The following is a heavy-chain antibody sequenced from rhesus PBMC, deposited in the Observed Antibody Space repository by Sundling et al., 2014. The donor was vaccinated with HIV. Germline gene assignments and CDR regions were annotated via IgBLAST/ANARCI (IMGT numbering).Heavy chain of an antibody. CDR1: GFTFSSYY. CDR2: INPGGGST. CDR3: AKDLGYSRSLDY. J-gene: IGHJ4*01. D-gene: IGHD6-13*01. Sequence: EVQLVESGGGLAKPGGSLRLSCAASGFTFSSYYMYWVRQAPGKGLEWVSGINPGGGSTYYADAVKGRFTISRDNSENTLSLQMNSLRAEDTAVYYCAKDLGYSRSLDYWGQGVLVTVSS. V-gene: IGHV3S42*01.